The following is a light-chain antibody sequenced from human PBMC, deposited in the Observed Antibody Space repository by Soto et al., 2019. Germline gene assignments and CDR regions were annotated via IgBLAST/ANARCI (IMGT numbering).Light chain of an antibody. V-gene: IGKV3-15*01. J-gene: IGKJ5*01. Sequence: EIRMTHKPAIEWVAGKEIATLSCRVSQSVTSNLAWFQQKPGQAPRLLIYGASTRATGVPDRFSCSASGTEFTLTISSLQSQAITVYCCQQYYNRPPITFAQGTRLEIK. CDR2: GAS. CDR3: QQYYNRPPIT. CDR1: QSVTSN.